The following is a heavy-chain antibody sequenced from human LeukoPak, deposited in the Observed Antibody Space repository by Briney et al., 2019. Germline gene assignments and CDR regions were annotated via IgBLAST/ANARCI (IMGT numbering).Heavy chain of an antibody. V-gene: IGHV4-59*08. CDR3: ARTYDSSGYYYRYYFDY. CDR2: IYYSGRT. CDR1: GGSISTYY. J-gene: IGHJ4*02. Sequence: SETLSLTCTVPGGSISTYYWSWIRQPPGKGLEWIAYIYYSGRTNYNPSLKSRVTISVDTSKNQFSLNLSSVTAAATAVYYCARTYDSSGYYYRYYFDYWGQGTLVTVSS. D-gene: IGHD3-22*01.